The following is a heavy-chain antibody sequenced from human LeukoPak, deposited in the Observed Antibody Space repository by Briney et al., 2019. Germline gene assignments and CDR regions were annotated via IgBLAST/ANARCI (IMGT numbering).Heavy chain of an antibody. CDR2: IYYSGST. CDR3: ARAYSGSYCDFDY. CDR1: GGSISSGDYY. D-gene: IGHD1-26*01. J-gene: IGHJ4*02. Sequence: PSQTLSLTCTVSGGSISSGDYYWSWIRQPPGKGLEWIGYIYYSGSTYYNPSLKSRVTISVDTSKNQFSLKLSSVTAADTAVYYCARAYSGSYCDFDYWGQGTLVTVSS. V-gene: IGHV4-30-4*01.